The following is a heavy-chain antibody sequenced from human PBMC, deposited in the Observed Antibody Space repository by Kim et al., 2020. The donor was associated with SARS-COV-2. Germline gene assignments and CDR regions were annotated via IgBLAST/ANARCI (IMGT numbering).Heavy chain of an antibody. V-gene: IGHV3-30*18. Sequence: GGSLRLSCAASGFTFSSYGMHWVRQAPGKGLEWVAVISYDGSNKYYADSVKGRFTISRDNSKNTLYLQMNSLRAEDTAVYYCAKNSERGYYYGSGIDYWGQGTLVTVSS. CDR3: AKNSERGYYYGSGIDY. J-gene: IGHJ4*02. D-gene: IGHD3-10*01. CDR1: GFTFSSYG. CDR2: ISYDGSNK.